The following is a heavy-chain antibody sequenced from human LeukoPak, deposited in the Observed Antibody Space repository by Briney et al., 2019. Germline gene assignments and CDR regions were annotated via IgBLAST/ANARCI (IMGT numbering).Heavy chain of an antibody. CDR2: IYYSGST. CDR3: ARVDFWSGSAVNY. J-gene: IGHJ4*02. D-gene: IGHD3-3*01. V-gene: IGHV4-59*01. Sequence: SETLSLTCTVSGGSISSYYWSWIRQPPGKGLEWVGYIYYSGSTNYNPSLKSRVTISVDTSKNQFSLKLSSVTAAYTAVYYCARVDFWSGSAVNYWGQGTLVTVSS. CDR1: GGSISSYY.